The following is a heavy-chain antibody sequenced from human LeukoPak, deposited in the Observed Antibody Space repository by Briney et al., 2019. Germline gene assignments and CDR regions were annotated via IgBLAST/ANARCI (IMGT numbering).Heavy chain of an antibody. V-gene: IGHV3-7*01. CDR3: ARVEDYDILTGFDY. J-gene: IGHJ4*02. CDR2: IKQDGREK. CDR1: GFTFSRYW. D-gene: IGHD3-9*01. Sequence: GGSLRLSCAASGFTFSRYWMSWVRQAPGKGLEWVANIKQDGREKYYVDSVKGRFTISRDNAKKSLYLQMNSLRAEDTAVYYCARVEDYDILTGFDYWGQGTLVTVSP.